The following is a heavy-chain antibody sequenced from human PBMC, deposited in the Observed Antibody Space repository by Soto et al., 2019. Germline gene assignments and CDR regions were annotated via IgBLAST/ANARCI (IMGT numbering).Heavy chain of an antibody. J-gene: IGHJ6*02. CDR3: ARLSQTYYDILTGPYYYYGMDV. CDR2: INTGNGKT. D-gene: IGHD3-9*01. V-gene: IGHV1-3*04. CDR1: GYTFTSYA. Sequence: ASVKVSCKASGYTFTSYAMHWVRQAPGQRLEWMGWINTGNGKTKYSQKFQGRVTITTDKSTSTAYMELSSLRSEDTAVYYCARLSQTYYDILTGPYYYYGMDVWGQGTTVTVSS.